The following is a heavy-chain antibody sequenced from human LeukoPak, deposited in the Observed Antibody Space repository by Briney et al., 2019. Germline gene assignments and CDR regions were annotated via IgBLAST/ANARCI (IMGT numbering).Heavy chain of an antibody. V-gene: IGHV4-59*01. CDR3: ARASNLYYYDSSGYYFDY. J-gene: IGHJ4*02. Sequence: SETLSLTCTVSGGSISSYYWSWIRQPPGKGLEWIGYIYYSGSTNYNPSLKSRVTISVDTSKNQFSLKLSSVTAADTAVYYCARASNLYYYDSSGYYFDYWGQGTLVTVSS. CDR2: IYYSGST. CDR1: GGSISSYY. D-gene: IGHD3-22*01.